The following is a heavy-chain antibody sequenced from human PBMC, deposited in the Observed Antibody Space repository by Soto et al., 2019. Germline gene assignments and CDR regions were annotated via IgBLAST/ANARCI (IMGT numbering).Heavy chain of an antibody. CDR2: ISYDGSNK. J-gene: IGHJ4*02. CDR3: AKRYSSSWYDESWDYFDY. V-gene: IGHV3-30*18. Sequence: PGXSLRLSCAASGFTFSSYGLHWFRQAPGNGLEWVAVISYDGSNKYYADSVKGRFTISRDNSKNTLYLQMNSLRAEDTAVYYCAKRYSSSWYDESWDYFDYWGQGTLVTVSS. D-gene: IGHD6-13*01. CDR1: GFTFSSYG.